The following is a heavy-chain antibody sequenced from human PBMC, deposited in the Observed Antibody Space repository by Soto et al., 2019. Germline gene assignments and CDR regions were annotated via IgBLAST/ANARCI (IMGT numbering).Heavy chain of an antibody. D-gene: IGHD3-10*01. Sequence: SVKVSCKASGGTFSSYAISWVRQAPGQGLEWMGGIIPIFGTANYAQKFQGRVTITADESTSTAYMELSSLRSEDTAVYYCARGVYYGSGRLPFDYWGQGTLVTVSS. CDR2: IIPIFGTA. CDR1: GGTFSSYA. J-gene: IGHJ4*02. V-gene: IGHV1-69*13. CDR3: ARGVYYGSGRLPFDY.